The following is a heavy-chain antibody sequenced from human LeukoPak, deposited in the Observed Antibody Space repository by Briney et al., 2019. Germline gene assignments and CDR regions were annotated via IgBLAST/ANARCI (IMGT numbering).Heavy chain of an antibody. CDR2: IRYDETKT. J-gene: IGHJ4*02. Sequence: GGSLRLSCAASGFTFSYYGMHWFRQAPGKGLEWVAFIRYDETKTYFGDSVKGRFSISRDNSKNTVYLQMNSLRAEDTAMYYCAKSHLPNTYSGTYYCDYWGQGTLVTVSS. D-gene: IGHD1-26*01. CDR3: AKSHLPNTYSGTYYCDY. V-gene: IGHV3-30*02. CDR1: GFTFSYYG.